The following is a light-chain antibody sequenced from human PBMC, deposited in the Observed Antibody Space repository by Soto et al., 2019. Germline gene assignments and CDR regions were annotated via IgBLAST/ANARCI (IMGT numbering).Light chain of an antibody. J-gene: IGKJ5*01. Sequence: DIQMTQSPSTLSGSLGDRVTITCRASQTISSWLAWYQQKPGKAPNLLIYGASNLHSGVPSRFSGSGSGTNFTLTISSLQPEDFATYYCQQANSFPITFGQGTRLEIK. CDR1: QTISSW. V-gene: IGKV1-12*01. CDR3: QQANSFPIT. CDR2: GAS.